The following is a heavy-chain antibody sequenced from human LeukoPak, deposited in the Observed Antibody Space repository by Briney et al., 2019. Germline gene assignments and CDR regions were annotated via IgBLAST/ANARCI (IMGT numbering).Heavy chain of an antibody. CDR2: ISYDGSNK. Sequence: GRSLRLSCAASGFTFSNYSMHWVRQAPGKGLEWVAVISYDGSNKYYSDSVKGRFTISRDNSKNTLYLQMNSLRAEDTAVYYCARTPVTREIDSWGQGTLVTVSS. CDR3: ARTPVTREIDS. V-gene: IGHV3-30*04. J-gene: IGHJ4*02. D-gene: IGHD4-11*01. CDR1: GFTFSNYS.